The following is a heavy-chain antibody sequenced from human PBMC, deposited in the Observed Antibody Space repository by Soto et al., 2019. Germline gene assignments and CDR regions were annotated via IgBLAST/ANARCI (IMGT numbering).Heavy chain of an antibody. CDR2: IKSRTAGGTT. J-gene: IGHJ4*02. Sequence: EVQLVESGGGLVKPGGSLRLSCAASGVTFSNACMSWVRQAPGKGLAWVGGIKSRTAGGTTDYAAPVKVRFTISRDDSKNTLYLQMNSLKTEDTAVYYCTTESYYYDSSDYWGQGTLVTVSS. CDR1: GVTFSNAC. D-gene: IGHD3-22*01. CDR3: TTESYYYDSSDY. V-gene: IGHV3-15*01.